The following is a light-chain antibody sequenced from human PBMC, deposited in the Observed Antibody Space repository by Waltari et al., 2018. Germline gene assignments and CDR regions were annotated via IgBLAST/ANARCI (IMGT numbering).Light chain of an antibody. CDR2: AAS. CDR3: QQRSNWYT. J-gene: IGKJ2*01. CDR1: QGISSF. V-gene: IGKV1-9*01. Sequence: QLTQSPSSLSASVGDRVTIPCRASQGISSFLAWYQQKAGKAPKLLIYAASTLQSGVPSRFSGSGSGTDFTLTISSLQPEDFATYYCQQRSNWYTFGQGTKLEIK.